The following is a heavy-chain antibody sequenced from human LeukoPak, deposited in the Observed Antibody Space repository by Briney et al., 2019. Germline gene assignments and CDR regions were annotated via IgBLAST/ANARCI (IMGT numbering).Heavy chain of an antibody. CDR1: GGTFSGYA. D-gene: IGHD5-18*01. CDR3: ARAGYSYGYVNFDY. CDR2: IIPILGIA. J-gene: IGHJ4*02. Sequence: EASVKVSCKASGGTFSGYAISWVRQAPGQGLEWMGRIIPILGIANYAQKFQGRVTITADKSTSTAYMELSSLRSEDTAVYYCARAGYSYGYVNFDYWGQGTLVTVSS. V-gene: IGHV1-69*04.